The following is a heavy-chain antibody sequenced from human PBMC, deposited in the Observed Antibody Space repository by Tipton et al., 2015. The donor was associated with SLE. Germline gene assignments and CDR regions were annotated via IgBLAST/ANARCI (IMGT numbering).Heavy chain of an antibody. CDR1: GFTFSDYY. CDR2: ISSSGGTI. Sequence: SLRLSCAASGFTFSDYYMSWIRQAPGEGLEWVSYISSSGGTIYYADSVKGRFTISRDNAKNSLYLQMNSLRAEDTAVYYCARGGAPPYYYYYMDVWGKGTTVTVSS. V-gene: IGHV3-11*01. J-gene: IGHJ6*03. CDR3: ARGGAPPYYYYYMDV.